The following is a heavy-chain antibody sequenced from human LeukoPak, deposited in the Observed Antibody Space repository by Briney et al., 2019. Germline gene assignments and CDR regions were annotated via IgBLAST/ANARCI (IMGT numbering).Heavy chain of an antibody. CDR3: ASTYSGSYGFDY. CDR1: GGSISSSSYY. D-gene: IGHD1-26*01. CDR2: IYYSGST. J-gene: IGHJ4*02. V-gene: IGHV4-39*01. Sequence: SETLSLTCTVSGGSISSSSYYWGWIRQPPGKGLEWMGSIYYSGSTYYNPSLKSRVTISVDTSKNQFSLKLSSVTAADTAVYYCASTYSGSYGFDYWGQGTLVTVSS.